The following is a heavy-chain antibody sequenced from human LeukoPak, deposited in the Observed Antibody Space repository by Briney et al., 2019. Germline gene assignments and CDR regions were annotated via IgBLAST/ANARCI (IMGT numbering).Heavy chain of an antibody. J-gene: IGHJ4*01. Sequence: ASVKVSCKASGYTFTSYYMHWVRQAPGQGLEWMGLINPNSGGTNYAQKFQGRVTMTRDTSISTAYMELSRLRSDDTAVYYCARDRVVHGAELRSPRGIFDSSGHGTLVTASS. CDR3: ARDRVVHGAELRSPRGIFDS. V-gene: IGHV1-2*06. D-gene: IGHD3-16*01. CDR1: GYTFTSYY. CDR2: INPNSGGT.